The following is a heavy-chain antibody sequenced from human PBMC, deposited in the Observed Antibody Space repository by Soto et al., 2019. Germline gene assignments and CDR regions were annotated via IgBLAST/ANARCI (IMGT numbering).Heavy chain of an antibody. Sequence: ALRLSCAATGFSFSGFGMNWVRQAPGKGLEWLATTSYDGSKKYYGDSVKRRITINPDTPKNQVSLHLYSVTPEDTAVYYCTGITSFRGMDVWGQGTPVTVSS. J-gene: IGHJ6*02. D-gene: IGHD3-10*01. V-gene: IGHV3-30*03. CDR2: TSYDGSKK. CDR3: TGITSFRGMDV. CDR1: GFSFSGFG.